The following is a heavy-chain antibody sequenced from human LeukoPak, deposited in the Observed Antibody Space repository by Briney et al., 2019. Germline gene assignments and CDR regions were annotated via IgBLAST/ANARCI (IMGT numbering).Heavy chain of an antibody. V-gene: IGHV1-2*02. Sequence: ASVKVSCKASGYTFADNHMYWVRQAPGQGLECMGWINPNSGVTNYAQKFQGRITMTGDTSISTGYMELSSLRSDDTAVYYCARAVLRSVYGMDVWGQGTTVTVSS. CDR1: GYTFADNH. D-gene: IGHD3-10*02. J-gene: IGHJ6*02. CDR3: ARAVLRSVYGMDV. CDR2: INPNSGVT.